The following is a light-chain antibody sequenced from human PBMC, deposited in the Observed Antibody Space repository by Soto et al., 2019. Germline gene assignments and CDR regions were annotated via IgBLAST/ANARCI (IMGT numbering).Light chain of an antibody. J-gene: IGKJ1*01. V-gene: IGKV1-5*03. CDR3: QQYATYAPST. CDR1: QSISSW. Sequence: DIQMTQSPSTLSASVGDRVTITCRASQSISSWVAWYQQKPGKGPKLLIYKASHLESGVPSRFSGSGSGTEFSLTISSLESGDSGTYHCQQYATYAPSTFGQGTKVDIK. CDR2: KAS.